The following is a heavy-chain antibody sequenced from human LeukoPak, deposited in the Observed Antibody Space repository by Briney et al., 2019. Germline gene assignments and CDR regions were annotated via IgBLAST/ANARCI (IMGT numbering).Heavy chain of an antibody. J-gene: IGHJ4*02. V-gene: IGHV3-7*01. CDR2: IKQDGTEK. Sequence: GGSLRLSCAASGFSFSSYWMSWVRQAPGKGLEWVADIKQDGTEKYYVDSVKGRFTISRDNAKKSLYLQMNSLRAEDTAVYYCARAYQLLFVDTHFDYWGQGTLVAVSS. D-gene: IGHD2-2*01. CDR3: ARAYQLLFVDTHFDY. CDR1: GFSFSSYW.